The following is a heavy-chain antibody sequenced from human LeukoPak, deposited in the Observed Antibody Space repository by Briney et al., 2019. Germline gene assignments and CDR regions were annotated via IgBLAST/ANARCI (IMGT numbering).Heavy chain of an antibody. J-gene: IGHJ4*02. CDR3: AKHGLTGTPSGY. D-gene: IGHD7-27*01. V-gene: IGHV3-23*01. Sequence: PGGSLRLSCAASGFTFSSHAMNWVRQAPGNGLEWVSGISNSGGNTYYADSVKGRFTISRDNSKNTLYLQMNSLRAEDTAVYYCAKHGLTGTPSGYWGQGTLVTVSS. CDR2: ISNSGGNT. CDR1: GFTFSSHA.